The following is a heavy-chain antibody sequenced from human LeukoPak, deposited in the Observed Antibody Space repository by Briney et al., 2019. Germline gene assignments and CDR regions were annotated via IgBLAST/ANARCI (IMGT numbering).Heavy chain of an antibody. CDR1: GYTFTSYG. CDR3: ARDAFTVTTPNYFDY. V-gene: IGHV1-18*04. J-gene: IGHJ4*02. CDR2: ISAYNGNT. Sequence: ASVKGSCKASGYTFTSYGISWVRQAPGQGLEWMGWISAYNGNTNYAQKLQGRVTMTTDTSTSTAYMELRSLRSDDTAVYYCARDAFTVTTPNYFDYWGQGTLVSVSS. D-gene: IGHD4-11*01.